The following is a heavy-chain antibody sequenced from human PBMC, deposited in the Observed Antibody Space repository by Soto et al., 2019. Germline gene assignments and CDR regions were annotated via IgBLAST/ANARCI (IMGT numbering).Heavy chain of an antibody. CDR3: ARDQEGKDYYGSGSVYYYYYYMDV. D-gene: IGHD3-10*01. CDR2: IKRDGSET. J-gene: IGHJ6*03. Sequence: GGSLRLSCAAPTFIFSTYWMTWVRQAPGKGLEWVANIKRDGSETHYADSVKGRFTISRDNAKNSLYLQMNSLRAEDTAVYYCARDQEGKDYYGSGSVYYYYYYMDVWGKGTTVTVSS. V-gene: IGHV3-7*01. CDR1: TFIFSTYW.